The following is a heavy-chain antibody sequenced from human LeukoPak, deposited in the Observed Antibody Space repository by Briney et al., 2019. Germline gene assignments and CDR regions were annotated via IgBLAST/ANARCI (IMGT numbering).Heavy chain of an antibody. D-gene: IGHD4-11*01. CDR3: AREGRLQTGVY. V-gene: IGHV4-34*01. CDR2: INHSGST. J-gene: IGHJ4*02. Sequence: SETLSLTCAVYGGSFSGYYWSWIRQPPGKGLEWIGEINHSGSTNYNPSLKSRVTISVDTSKNQFSLKLSSVTDADTAVYYCAREGRLQTGVYWGQGTLVTVSS. CDR1: GGSFSGYY.